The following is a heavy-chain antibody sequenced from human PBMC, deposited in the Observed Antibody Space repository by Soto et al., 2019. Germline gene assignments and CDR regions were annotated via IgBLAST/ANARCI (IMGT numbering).Heavy chain of an antibody. CDR3: ARGLSWSGETAIDY. D-gene: IGHD2-8*02. CDR1: GYTFTSYA. CDR2: INAGNGNT. V-gene: IGHV1-3*01. J-gene: IGHJ4*02. Sequence: QVQLVQSGAEVKKPGASVKVSCKASGYTFTSYAMHWVRQAPGQRLEWMGWINAGNGNTKYSQKFQGRVTITRDTSASTAYMELSSLRSEDTAVYYCARGLSWSGETAIDYWGQGTLVTVSS.